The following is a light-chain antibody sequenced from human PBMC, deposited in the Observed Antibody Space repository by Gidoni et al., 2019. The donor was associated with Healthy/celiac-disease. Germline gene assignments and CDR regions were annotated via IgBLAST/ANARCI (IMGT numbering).Light chain of an antibody. J-gene: IGKJ5*01. CDR2: DAS. Sequence: EIVLTQSPATLSLSPGERATLSCRASQSVSSHLAWYQQKPGQAPRLLIYDASNRATGIPARFSVSGSGTDFTLTISSLEPEDFAVYYCQQRSNWPPVTFGQGTRLEIK. V-gene: IGKV3-11*01. CDR3: QQRSNWPPVT. CDR1: QSVSSH.